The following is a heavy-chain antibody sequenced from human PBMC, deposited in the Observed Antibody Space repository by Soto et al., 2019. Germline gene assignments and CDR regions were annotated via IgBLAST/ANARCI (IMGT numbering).Heavy chain of an antibody. Sequence: QVPLVQSGAEVREPGASVKVSCKASGYTFTNYGVSWVRQAPGQGLEWMGWIGGYKGNTNYAQKLQGRVTLTTDKSTSTAYMELRSLRSDDTAVYYCAPHTLDTGMPSGYWGQGTLVTVSS. CDR3: APHTLDTGMPSGY. V-gene: IGHV1-18*01. D-gene: IGHD5-18*01. CDR2: IGGYKGNT. CDR1: GYTFTNYG. J-gene: IGHJ4*02.